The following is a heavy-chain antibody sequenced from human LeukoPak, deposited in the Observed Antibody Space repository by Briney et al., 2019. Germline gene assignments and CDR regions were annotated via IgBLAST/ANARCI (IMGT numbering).Heavy chain of an antibody. J-gene: IGHJ4*02. CDR1: GFTFSSYW. CDR2: INQGGSEK. Sequence: GGSLRLSCAASGFTFSSYWMSWVRQAPEKGLEGVANINQGGSEKYYVDSVRGRFTISRDNAKNSLYLQMNSLRADDTAVYYCARDVTALDSWGQGTLVTVSS. D-gene: IGHD2-2*01. V-gene: IGHV3-7*01. CDR3: ARDVTALDS.